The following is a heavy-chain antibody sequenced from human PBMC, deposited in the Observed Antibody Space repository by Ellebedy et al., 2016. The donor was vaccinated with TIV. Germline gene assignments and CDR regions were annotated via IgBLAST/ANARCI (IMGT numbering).Heavy chain of an antibody. CDR1: GGSVSTYY. CDR3: ARVDQLLLGMDV. V-gene: IGHV4-59*02. Sequence: MPSETLSLTCTVSGGSVSTYYWSWIRQPPGKGLEWIGYIYYSGSTNYNPSLKSRFTISVDTSKNHFSLRLSSVTAADTAVYYCARVDQLLLGMDVWGQGTTVTVSS. D-gene: IGHD2-2*01. CDR2: IYYSGST. J-gene: IGHJ6*02.